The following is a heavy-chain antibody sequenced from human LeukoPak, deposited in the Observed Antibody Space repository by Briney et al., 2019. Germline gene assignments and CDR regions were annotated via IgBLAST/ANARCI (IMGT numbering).Heavy chain of an antibody. CDR2: MNPNSGNT. D-gene: IGHD5-12*01. J-gene: IGHJ6*03. CDR3: ARGRPNPWLRRVFSYYYYMDV. CDR1: GYTFTSYD. V-gene: IGHV1-8*03. Sequence: ASVKVSCKASGYTFTSYDINWVRQATGQGLEWMGWMNPNSGNTGYAQKFQGRVTITRNTSISTAYMELSSLRSEDTAVYYCARGRPNPWLRRVFSYYYYMDVWGKGTTVTVSS.